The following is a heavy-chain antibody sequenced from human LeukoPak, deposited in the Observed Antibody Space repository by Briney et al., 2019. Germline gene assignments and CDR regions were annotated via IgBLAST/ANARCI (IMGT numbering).Heavy chain of an antibody. CDR2: MRPKKSDT. CDR1: GYSLSTYD. Sequence: GASVKVSCKASGYSLSTYDINWVRQAPGQGLEWLGWMRPKKSDTGYARKFLGRVTLTWNISTDTAFMELNSLTPEDTAVYFFAGGPPEDTSSGYWGQGTLVTVSS. V-gene: IGHV1-8*01. CDR3: AGGPPEDTSSGY. D-gene: IGHD3-22*01. J-gene: IGHJ4*02.